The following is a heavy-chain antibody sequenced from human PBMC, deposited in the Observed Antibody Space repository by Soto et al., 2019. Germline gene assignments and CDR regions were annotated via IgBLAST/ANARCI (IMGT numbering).Heavy chain of an antibody. CDR2: INSDGSST. D-gene: IGHD6-13*01. V-gene: IGHV3-74*01. Sequence: GSLRLSCAASGFTFSSYWMHWVRQAPGKGLVWVSRINSDGSSTSYADSVKGRFTISRDNAKNTLYLQMNSLRAEDTAVYYCARDPRVKGYYYYYGMDVWGQGTTVTVSS. CDR1: GFTFSSYW. CDR3: ARDPRVKGYYYYYGMDV. J-gene: IGHJ6*02.